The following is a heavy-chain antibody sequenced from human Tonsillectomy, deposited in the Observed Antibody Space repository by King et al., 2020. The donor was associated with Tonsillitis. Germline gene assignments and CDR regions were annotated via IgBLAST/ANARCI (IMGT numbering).Heavy chain of an antibody. V-gene: IGHV3-7*01. D-gene: IGHD3-3*01. CDR1: GFTFSNYW. CDR3: TTSWSGYFDY. Sequence: VQLVESGGGLVQPGGSLRLSCAASGFTFSNYWMSWVRQAPGKGLEWVANIDQDGSEKFYVDSVKGRFTISRDNAKNSLYLQMNSLRAEDTAVYFCTTSWSGYFDYWGQGTLVTVSS. J-gene: IGHJ4*02. CDR2: IDQDGSEK.